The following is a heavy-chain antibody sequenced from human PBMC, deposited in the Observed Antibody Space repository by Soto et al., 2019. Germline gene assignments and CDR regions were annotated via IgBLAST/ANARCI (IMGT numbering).Heavy chain of an antibody. CDR3: ASRGSGYDWVYYYYGMDV. Sequence: GWSLRLSCAASGFTFSSYWMHWVRQAPGKGLVWVSRINSDGSSTSYADSVKGRFTISRDNAKNTLYLQMNSLRAEDTAVYYCASRGSGYDWVYYYYGMDVWGQGTTVTVSS. CDR2: INSDGSST. D-gene: IGHD5-12*01. J-gene: IGHJ6*02. V-gene: IGHV3-74*01. CDR1: GFTFSSYW.